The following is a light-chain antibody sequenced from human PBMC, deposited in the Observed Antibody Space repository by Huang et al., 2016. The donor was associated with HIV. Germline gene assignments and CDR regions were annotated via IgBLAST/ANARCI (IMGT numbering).Light chain of an antibody. V-gene: IGKV1-9*01. CDR2: STS. Sequence: IQLTQSPSSLSASVGDRVTITCRANQAIRSSLAWYQQRAGKAPKLLFNSTSTSRRGVQPRFSGSGSGTDFTLTSSGLQAEDFASYACQHLMSFGGGTKVEIK. CDR3: QHLMS. CDR1: QAIRSS. J-gene: IGKJ4*01.